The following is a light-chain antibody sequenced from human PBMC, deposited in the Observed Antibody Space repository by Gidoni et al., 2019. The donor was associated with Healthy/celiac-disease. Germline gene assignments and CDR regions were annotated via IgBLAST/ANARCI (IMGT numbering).Light chain of an antibody. CDR2: YDS. CDR1: NIGSKS. Sequence: SYVLTQPPSVSVAPGKTARITCGGNNIGSKSVHWYQQKPGQAPVLVISYDSDRPSGSPERFSGSNSGNTATLTISRVEAGDEADYYCQVWDSRSDHVVFGGGTKLTVL. CDR3: QVWDSRSDHVV. J-gene: IGLJ2*01. V-gene: IGLV3-21*04.